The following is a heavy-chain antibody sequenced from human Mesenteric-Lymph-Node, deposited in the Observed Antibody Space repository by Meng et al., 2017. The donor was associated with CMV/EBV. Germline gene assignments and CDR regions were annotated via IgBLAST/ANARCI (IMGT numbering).Heavy chain of an antibody. Sequence: GESLKISCKGSGYSFTNYWIGWVRQMPGKGLEWMGIIYAGDSDTRYSPSFQGQVTISADKSISTAYLQWSSLKASDTAMYYCARQRAARRTGYYYYGMDVWGQGTTVTVSS. D-gene: IGHD6-6*01. J-gene: IGHJ6*02. CDR2: IYAGDSDT. CDR3: ARQRAARRTGYYYYGMDV. V-gene: IGHV5-51*01. CDR1: GYSFTNYW.